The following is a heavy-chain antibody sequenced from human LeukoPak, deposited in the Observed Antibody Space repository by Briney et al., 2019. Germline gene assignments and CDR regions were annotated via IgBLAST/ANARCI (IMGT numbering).Heavy chain of an antibody. J-gene: IGHJ4*02. V-gene: IGHV4-39*07. CDR2: IHYGGTT. CDR3: ARGGDIVLMVYAYFDY. Sequence: SETLSLTCTVSGGSIGSGYYWAWIRQPPGKGLEWIGSIHYGGTTHYNPSLQSRVTISVDTSKNQFSLKLSSVTAADTAVYYCARGGDIVLMVYAYFDYWGQGTLVTVSS. CDR1: GGSIGSGYY. D-gene: IGHD2-8*01.